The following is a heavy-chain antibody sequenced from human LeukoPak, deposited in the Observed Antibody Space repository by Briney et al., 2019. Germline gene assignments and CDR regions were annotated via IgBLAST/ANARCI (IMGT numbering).Heavy chain of an antibody. CDR2: IIPIFGTA. D-gene: IGHD4-17*01. CDR3: ARVGSGTTTLRWFDP. CDR1: GDTFSSYA. Sequence: ASVKVSCKASGDTFSSYAISWVRQAPGQGLEWMGGIIPIFGTANYTQRFQGRVTITADESTSTAYMELSSLRSEDTAVYYCARVGSGTTTLRWFDPWGQGTLVTVSS. J-gene: IGHJ5*02. V-gene: IGHV1-69*13.